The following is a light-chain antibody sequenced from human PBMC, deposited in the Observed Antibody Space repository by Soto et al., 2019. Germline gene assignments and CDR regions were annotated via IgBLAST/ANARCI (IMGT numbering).Light chain of an antibody. CDR2: DAS. CDR3: QQRSNWLA. Sequence: EIVMTQSPATLSVSPGERATRSCRASQSVSSKLAWYQQKRGQAPRLLIYDASNRATGIPARFSGSGSGTDFTLTISSLEPEDFAVYYCQQRSNWLAFGQGTRLEIK. J-gene: IGKJ5*01. CDR1: QSVSSK. V-gene: IGKV3-11*01.